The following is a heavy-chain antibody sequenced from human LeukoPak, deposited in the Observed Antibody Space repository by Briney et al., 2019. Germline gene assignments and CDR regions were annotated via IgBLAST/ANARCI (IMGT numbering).Heavy chain of an antibody. D-gene: IGHD3-10*01. V-gene: IGHV1-2*02. CDR1: GYTFTGYY. CDR2: INPNSGGT. CDR3: ARDLLGYYYASGSPHIHGY. Sequence: ASVKVSCKASGYTFTGYYMHWVRQAPGQGLEWMGWINPNSGGTNYAQKFQGRVTMTRDTSISTAYMELSRLRSDDTAVYYCARDLLGYYYASGSPHIHGYWCQGTLVTVSS. J-gene: IGHJ4*02.